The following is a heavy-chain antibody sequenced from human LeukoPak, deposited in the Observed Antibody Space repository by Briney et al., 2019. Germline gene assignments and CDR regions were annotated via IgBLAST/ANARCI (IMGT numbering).Heavy chain of an antibody. D-gene: IGHD6-13*01. J-gene: IGHJ4*02. V-gene: IGHV3-30*18. CDR2: ISYDGSNK. Sequence: PGGSLRLSCAASGFTFSSYGMPWVRQAPGKGLEWVAVISYDGSNKYYADSVKGRFTISRDNSKNTLYLQMNSLRAEDTAVYYCANIAAAGSDYWGQGTLVTVSS. CDR1: GFTFSSYG. CDR3: ANIAAAGSDY.